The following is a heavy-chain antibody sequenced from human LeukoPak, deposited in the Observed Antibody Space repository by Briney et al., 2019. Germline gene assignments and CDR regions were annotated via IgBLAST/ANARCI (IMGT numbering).Heavy chain of an antibody. J-gene: IGHJ4*02. V-gene: IGHV3-23*01. CDR3: ANPGIAVAGREDY. CDR2: ISCRGGST. Sequence: GGSLRLSCAASGFTFSSYAMSWVRQAPGKRLEWVSAISCRGGSTYYADSVKGRFTISRDNSKNTPYPQMNSLRAEDTTVYYCANPGIAVAGREDYWGQGTLVTVSS. CDR1: GFTFSSYA. D-gene: IGHD6-19*01.